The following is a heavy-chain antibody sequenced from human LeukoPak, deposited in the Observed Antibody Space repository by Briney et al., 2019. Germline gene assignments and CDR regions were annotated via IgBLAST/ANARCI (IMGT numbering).Heavy chain of an antibody. CDR2: IYYSGST. CDR1: GGSISSSSYY. V-gene: IGHV4-39*01. D-gene: IGHD3-22*01. Sequence: SETLSLTCTVSGGSISSSSYYWGWIRQPPGKGLEWIGSIYYSGSTYYNPSLKRRVTISVDTSKNQFSLKLSSVTAADTAVYYCASPGSYYYDSSGPAYFDYWGQGTLVTVSS. J-gene: IGHJ4*02. CDR3: ASPGSYYYDSSGPAYFDY.